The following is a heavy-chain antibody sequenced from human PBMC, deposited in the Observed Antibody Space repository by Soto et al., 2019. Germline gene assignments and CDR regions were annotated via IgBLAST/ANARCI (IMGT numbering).Heavy chain of an antibody. Sequence: SETLSLTCTVSGGSVSSSSSSWGWIRQPPGKGLEWIGTIYYSGSTYYNPSLRSRVTISVDMSKNQFSLKLSSVTAADTAVYYCARHAGSTVTTNFDYWGQGTLVTVSS. J-gene: IGHJ4*02. V-gene: IGHV4-39*01. CDR2: IYYSGST. CDR3: ARHAGSTVTTNFDY. D-gene: IGHD4-17*01. CDR1: GGSVSSSSSS.